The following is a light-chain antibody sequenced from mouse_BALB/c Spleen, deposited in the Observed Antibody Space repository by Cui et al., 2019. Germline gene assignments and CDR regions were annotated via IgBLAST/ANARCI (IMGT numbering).Light chain of an antibody. CDR3: QQYNSYPFT. J-gene: IGKJ4*01. CDR1: QHVGTN. CDR2: SAS. Sequence: IVMTQSQKFMSTSVGDRVSVTCKASQHVGTNVAWYQQKPGQSPKALIYSASYRYSGVPDRFTGSGSGTDFTLTISNVQSEDLAEYFCQQYNSYPFTFGSGTKLEIK. V-gene: IGKV6-15*01.